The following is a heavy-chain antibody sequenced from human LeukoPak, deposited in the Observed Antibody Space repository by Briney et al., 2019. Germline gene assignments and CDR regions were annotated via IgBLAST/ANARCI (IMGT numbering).Heavy chain of an antibody. V-gene: IGHV3-9*01. CDR1: GFTFDDYA. CDR2: ISWNSGSI. J-gene: IGHJ4*02. CDR3: AKAASDYGDSYYFDY. D-gene: IGHD4-17*01. Sequence: PGRTLRLSCAASGFTFDDYAIHWVRQAPGKGLEWVSGISWNSGSIGYADSVKGRFTISRDNAKNSLYLQMNSLRAEDTALYYCAKAASDYGDSYYFDYWGQGTLVTVSS.